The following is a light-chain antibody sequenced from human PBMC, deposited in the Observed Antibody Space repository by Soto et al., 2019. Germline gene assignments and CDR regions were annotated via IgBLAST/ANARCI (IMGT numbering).Light chain of an antibody. CDR2: HVS. V-gene: IGLV2-14*03. CDR1: SGDVGAYSF. J-gene: IGLJ1*01. CDR3: SSYAGSDTFV. Sequence: QSVLTQPASVSGSPGQSITISCTGTSGDVGAYSFVSWYQQHPGKATKLIVYHVSDRPSGFSSRFSGSKSGNSASLTISGLHAEDEADYYCSSYAGSDTFVFGTGTKVTV.